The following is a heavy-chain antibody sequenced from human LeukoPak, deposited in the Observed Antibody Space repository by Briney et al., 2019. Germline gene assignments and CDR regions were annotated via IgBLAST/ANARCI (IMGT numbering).Heavy chain of an antibody. CDR1: GFTFSSYG. CDR2: IRYDVSNK. V-gene: IGHV3-30*02. D-gene: IGHD2-2*01. J-gene: IGHJ6*03. Sequence: PGGSLRLSCAASGFTFSSYGMHWVRQAPGKGLEWVAFIRYDVSNKYYADSVKGRFTISRDNSKNTLYLQMNSLRAEDTAVYYCAKVPAGGVVVPAAIGYYYYYMDVWGKGTTVTVSS. CDR3: AKVPAGGVVVPAAIGYYYYYMDV.